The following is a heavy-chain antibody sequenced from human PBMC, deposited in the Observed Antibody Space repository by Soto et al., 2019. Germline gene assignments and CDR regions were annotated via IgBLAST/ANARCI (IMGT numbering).Heavy chain of an antibody. Sequence: PSETLSLTCTVSGGSISSYYWSWIRQPPGKGLEWIGYIYYSGSTNYNPSLKSRVTISVGTSKNQFSLKLSSVTAADTAVYYCARAVLHCSSTSCYMDEGINWFDPWGQGTLVTVPQ. D-gene: IGHD2-2*02. CDR3: ARAVLHCSSTSCYMDEGINWFDP. CDR2: IYYSGST. J-gene: IGHJ5*02. CDR1: GGSISSYY. V-gene: IGHV4-59*01.